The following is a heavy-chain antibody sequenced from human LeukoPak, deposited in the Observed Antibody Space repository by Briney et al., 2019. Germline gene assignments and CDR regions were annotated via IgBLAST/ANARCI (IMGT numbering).Heavy chain of an antibody. J-gene: IGHJ4*02. CDR2: INPNSGGT. CDR1: GYTFTGYY. CDR3: ARSSYSNYGEWDY. Sequence: ASVKVSCKASGYTFTGYYMHWVRQAPGQGLEWMGWINPNSGGTNYAQKFQGWVTMTRDTSISTAYMELSRLRSDDTAVYYCARSSYSNYGEWDYWGQGTLVTVSS. V-gene: IGHV1-2*04. D-gene: IGHD4-11*01.